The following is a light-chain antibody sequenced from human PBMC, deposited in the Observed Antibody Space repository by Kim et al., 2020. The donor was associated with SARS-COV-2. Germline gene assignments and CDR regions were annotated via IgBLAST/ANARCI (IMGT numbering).Light chain of an antibody. CDR2: ANN. J-gene: IGLJ3*02. CDR3: ATWDDKLIGWV. CDR1: WSNIGSNS. Sequence: QSVLTQAPSASGTPGQRITISCSGGWSNIGSNSVTRYRLLPGTAPKLVIYANNQRPSGVPDRFSGSKSGTSASLAISGLQSEDEATYYCATWDDKLIGWVFGGGTQLTVL. V-gene: IGLV1-44*01.